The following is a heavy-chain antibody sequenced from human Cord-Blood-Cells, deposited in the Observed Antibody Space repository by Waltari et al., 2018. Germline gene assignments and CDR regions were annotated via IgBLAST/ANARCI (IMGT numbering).Heavy chain of an antibody. D-gene: IGHD3-3*01. CDR1: GGTFSSHA. Sequence: QVQRVQSGAEVKKPGSSVKVSCKASGGTFSSHAISWVRQAPGQGLEWMGGIIPIFGTANYAQKFQGRVTITADKSTSTAYMELSSLRSEDTAVYYCAYYDFWSGHYYYYMDVWGKGTTVTVSS. CDR3: AYYDFWSGHYYYYMDV. CDR2: IIPIFGTA. V-gene: IGHV1-69*06. J-gene: IGHJ6*03.